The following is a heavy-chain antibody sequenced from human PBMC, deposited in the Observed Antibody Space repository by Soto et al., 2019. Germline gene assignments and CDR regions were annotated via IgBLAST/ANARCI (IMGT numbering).Heavy chain of an antibody. J-gene: IGHJ4*02. V-gene: IGHV4-59*08. Sequence: TSETLSLTCTVSGGSISSYYWSWFRQPPGKGLEWIGYIYYSGSTNYNPSLKSRVTISVDTSKNQFSLKLSPVTAADTAVYYCARHHSPSSSWGYGSFDYWGQGTLVTVSS. CDR1: GGSISSYY. CDR2: IYYSGST. CDR3: ARHHSPSSSWGYGSFDY. D-gene: IGHD6-13*01.